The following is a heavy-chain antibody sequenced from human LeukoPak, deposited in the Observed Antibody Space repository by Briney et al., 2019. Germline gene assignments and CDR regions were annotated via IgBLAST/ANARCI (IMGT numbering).Heavy chain of an antibody. CDR1: GGSISSYY. CDR3: ARRAYYYDSSGYYSFDY. CDR2: IYYSGST. V-gene: IGHV4-59*08. J-gene: IGHJ4*02. D-gene: IGHD3-22*01. Sequence: NTSETLSLTCTVSGGSISSYYWSWIRQPPGKGLEWIGYIYYSGSTNYNPSLKSRVTISVDTSKNQFSLKLSSVTAADTAVYYCARRAYYYDSSGYYSFDYWGQGTLVTVSS.